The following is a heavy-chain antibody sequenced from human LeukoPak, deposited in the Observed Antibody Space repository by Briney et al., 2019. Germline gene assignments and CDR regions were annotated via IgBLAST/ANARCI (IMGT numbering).Heavy chain of an antibody. CDR3: ARRGTGHGMDV. CDR1: GFTFNNYW. D-gene: IGHD1-1*01. V-gene: IGHV3-74*01. Sequence: GGSLRPSCAASGFTFNNYWIHWVRQVPGKGLVWVSRINNDGSSASYVDSVKGRFTISRDNAKNTLFLQMNSLRAEDTAVYYCARRGTGHGMDVWGQGTTDIVSS. CDR2: INNDGSSA. J-gene: IGHJ6*02.